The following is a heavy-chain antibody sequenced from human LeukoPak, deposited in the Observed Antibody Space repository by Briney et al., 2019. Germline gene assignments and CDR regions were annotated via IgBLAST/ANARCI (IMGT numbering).Heavy chain of an antibody. D-gene: IGHD5-24*01. J-gene: IGHJ4*02. Sequence: ASVKVSCKASGCTLTSYSMHWVRQAPGQGLEWMGIINPSDGGTSNAQKFQGRVTVTRDTSTSTVYMELSSLTSEDTAVYYCARGSGDGYNPFGYWGQGTLVTVS. V-gene: IGHV1-46*01. CDR3: ARGSGDGYNPFGY. CDR2: INPSDGGT. CDR1: GCTLTSYS.